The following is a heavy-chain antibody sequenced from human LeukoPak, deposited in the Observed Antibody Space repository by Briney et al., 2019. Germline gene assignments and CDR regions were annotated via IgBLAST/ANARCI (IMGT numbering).Heavy chain of an antibody. J-gene: IGHJ4*02. Sequence: SETLSLTCAVYGGSFSGYYWSWIRQPPGKGLEWIGEINHSGSTNYNPYLRSRVTISVDTSKNQFSLKLSSVTAADTAVYYCARGETPTSHSLTAIDYWGQGTLVTVSS. CDR3: ARGETPTSHSLTAIDY. CDR1: GGSFSGYY. D-gene: IGHD1-14*01. V-gene: IGHV4-34*01. CDR2: INHSGST.